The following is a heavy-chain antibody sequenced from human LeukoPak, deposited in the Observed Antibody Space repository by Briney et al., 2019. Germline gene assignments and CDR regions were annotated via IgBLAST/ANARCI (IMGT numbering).Heavy chain of an antibody. CDR3: ARVHYGSGSLYSYYYYMDV. J-gene: IGHJ6*03. V-gene: IGHV3-74*01. CDR2: INSDGSST. D-gene: IGHD3-10*01. Sequence: PGGSLRLSCAVSGFTFSSYWMHWVRQPPGKGLLWVSRINSDGSSTSYADSVKGRFTISRDNSKNTLYLQMNSLRAEDTAVYYCARVHYGSGSLYSYYYYMDVWGKGTTVTISS. CDR1: GFTFSSYW.